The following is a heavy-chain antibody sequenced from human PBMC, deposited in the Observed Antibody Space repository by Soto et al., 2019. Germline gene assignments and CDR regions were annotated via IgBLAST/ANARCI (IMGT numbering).Heavy chain of an antibody. D-gene: IGHD2-21*02. V-gene: IGHV4-59*01. Sequence: PSETLSLTCTVSGGSISSYYWSCIRQPPGKGLEWIGYIYYSGSTNYNPSLKSRVTISVGTSKNQFSLKLSSVTAADTAVYYCARMTFDDYFDYWGQGTLVTVSS. CDR3: ARMTFDDYFDY. J-gene: IGHJ4*02. CDR2: IYYSGST. CDR1: GGSISSYY.